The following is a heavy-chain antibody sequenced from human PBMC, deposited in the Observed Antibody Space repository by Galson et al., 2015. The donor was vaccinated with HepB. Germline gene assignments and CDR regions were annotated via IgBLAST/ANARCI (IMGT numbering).Heavy chain of an antibody. J-gene: IGHJ4*02. V-gene: IGHV1-2*04. CDR3: ARDGVGVGGDY. CDR1: GYTFTGYY. D-gene: IGHD3-16*01. Sequence: SVKVSCKASGYTFTGYYMHWVRQAPGQGLEWMGWINPNSGGTNYAQKFQGWVTRTRDTSISTAYRQWSSLKASDTAMFYCARDGVGVGGDYWGQGTLVTVSS. CDR2: INPNSGGT.